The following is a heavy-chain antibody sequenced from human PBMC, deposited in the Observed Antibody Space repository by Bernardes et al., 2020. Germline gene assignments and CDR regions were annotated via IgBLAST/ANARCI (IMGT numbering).Heavy chain of an antibody. D-gene: IGHD3-10*01. J-gene: IGHJ5*02. V-gene: IGHV4-31*03. CDR1: GGSISSGGYY. CDR2: IYYSGST. CDR3: ARDRNFYGSGSHNWFDP. Sequence: SETLSLTRTVSGGSISSGGYYWSWIRQHPGKGLEWIGYIYYSGSTYYNPSLKSRVTISVDTSKNQFSLKLSSVTAADTAVYYCARDRNFYGSGSHNWFDPWGQGTLVTVSS.